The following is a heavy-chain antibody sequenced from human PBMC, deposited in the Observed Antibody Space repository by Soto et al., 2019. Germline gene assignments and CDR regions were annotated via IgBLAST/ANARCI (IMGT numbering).Heavy chain of an antibody. CDR2: IRSKANSYAT. J-gene: IGHJ6*02. Sequence: GGSLRLSCAASGFTFSGSAMHWVRQASGKGLEWVGRIRSKANSYATAYAASVKGRFTISRDDSKNTAYLKMNSLKTEDTAVYYCIHRGDYGGNSGYYYYAMDVWGQGTMVTVSS. V-gene: IGHV3-73*01. D-gene: IGHD4-17*01. CDR1: GFTFSGSA. CDR3: IHRGDYGGNSGYYYYAMDV.